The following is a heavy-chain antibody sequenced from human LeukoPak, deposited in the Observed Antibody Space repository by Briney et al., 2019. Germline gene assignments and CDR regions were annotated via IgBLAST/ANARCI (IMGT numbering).Heavy chain of an antibody. CDR2: IYYSGST. CDR3: ARHRGYSSGWYPGY. J-gene: IGHJ4*02. CDR1: GGSISSSSYY. V-gene: IGHV4-39*01. D-gene: IGHD6-19*01. Sequence: SETLSLTCTVSGGSISSSSYYWGWIRQPPGKGLEWIGSIYYSGSTYYNPSLKSRVTISVDTSKNQFSLKLSSVTAADTAVYYCARHRGYSSGWYPGYWGQGTLVTVSS.